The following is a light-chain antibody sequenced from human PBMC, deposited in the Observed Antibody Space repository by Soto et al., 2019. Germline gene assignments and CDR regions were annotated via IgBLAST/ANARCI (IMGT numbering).Light chain of an antibody. CDR1: SSNIGAGYE. Sequence: QPVLTQPPSVSEAPGQRVTISCTGSSSNIGAGYEAHWYQQVPGTAPKLLIYEHNNRPSGVPDRFSGSKSGTSASLAITGLQAEDEAEYYCHSYYSSLSAYVFGTGTKVTVL. CDR3: HSYYSSLSAYV. J-gene: IGLJ1*01. V-gene: IGLV1-40*01. CDR2: EHN.